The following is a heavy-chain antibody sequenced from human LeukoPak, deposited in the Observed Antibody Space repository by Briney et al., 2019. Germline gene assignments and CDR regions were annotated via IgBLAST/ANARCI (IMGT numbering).Heavy chain of an antibody. D-gene: IGHD3-22*01. V-gene: IGHV3-30-3*01. CDR1: GFTFSSYA. Sequence: PGGSLRLSCAASGFTFSSYAMHWVRQAPGKGLEWVAVISYDGSNKYYADSVKGRFTISRDNSKNTLYLQMNSLRAEDTAVYYCARDGYLGVSPDYYDSSGPPFDYWDQGTLVTVSS. CDR2: ISYDGSNK. CDR3: ARDGYLGVSPDYYDSSGPPFDY. J-gene: IGHJ4*02.